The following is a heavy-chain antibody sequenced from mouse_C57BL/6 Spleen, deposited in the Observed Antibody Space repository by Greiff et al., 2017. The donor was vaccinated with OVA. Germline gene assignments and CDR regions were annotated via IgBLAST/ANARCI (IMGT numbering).Heavy chain of an antibody. CDR2: IDPANGNT. CDR3: ARNYYDYDGFAY. V-gene: IGHV14-3*01. J-gene: IGHJ3*01. CDR1: GFNIQNTY. D-gene: IGHD2-4*01. Sequence: EVKLQQSVAELVRPGASVKLSCTASGFNIQNTYMHWVKQRPEQGLEWIGRIDPANGNTKSAPKFQGKATITADTSSNTAYLQLSSLTSEDTAIYYWARNYYDYDGFAYWGQGTLVTVSA.